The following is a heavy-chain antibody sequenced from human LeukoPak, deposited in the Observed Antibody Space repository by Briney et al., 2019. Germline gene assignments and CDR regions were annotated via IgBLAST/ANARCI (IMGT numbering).Heavy chain of an antibody. J-gene: IGHJ4*02. CDR3: AKDLSGTMIVVVSRGYFNY. D-gene: IGHD3-22*01. CDR2: ITASGTTT. Sequence: GGSLRLSCAASGFTFSTYAMNWVRQVPGKGLEWVSTITASGTTTYYADSVKGRFTISRDNSKNTLYLQMNSLRAEDTAVYYCAKDLSGTMIVVVSRGYFNYWGQGTQVTVSS. CDR1: GFTFSTYA. V-gene: IGHV3-23*01.